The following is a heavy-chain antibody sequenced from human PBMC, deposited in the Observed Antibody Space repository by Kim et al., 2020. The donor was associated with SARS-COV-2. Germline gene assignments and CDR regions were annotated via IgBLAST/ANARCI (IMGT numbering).Heavy chain of an antibody. Sequence: PAHKSRVTISVDTSKNQFSLKLSSVTAADTAVYYCAREGIGYCSSTSCYDYWGQGTLVTVSS. D-gene: IGHD2-2*01. CDR3: AREGIGYCSSTSCYDY. V-gene: IGHV4-31*02. J-gene: IGHJ4*02.